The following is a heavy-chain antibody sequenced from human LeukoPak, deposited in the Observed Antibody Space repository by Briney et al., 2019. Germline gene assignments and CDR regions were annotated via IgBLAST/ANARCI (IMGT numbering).Heavy chain of an antibody. CDR1: GFTFSNSW. J-gene: IGHJ4*02. CDR3: ARSGGIIDY. V-gene: IGHV3-74*03. Sequence: GGSLRLSCAASGFTFSNSWMHWVRQAPGKGLVWVSRTDPNGITTYADSVTGRFTISRDNAKNTLYLQMNSLRAEDTARYYCARSGGIIDYWGQGTLVTVSS. CDR2: TDPNGIT. D-gene: IGHD3-10*01.